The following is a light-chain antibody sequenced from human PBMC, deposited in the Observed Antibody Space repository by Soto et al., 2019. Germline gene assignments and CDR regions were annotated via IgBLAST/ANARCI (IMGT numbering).Light chain of an antibody. Sequence: EIVLTQSPGTLSLSPGEGATLSCRASQSIVANYLAWYQQKPGQSPRLLIYGVSSRATGIPDRFSGSGSRTDFTLTINRLEPEDSAVYYCQQYGSSPGTFDQGTKVEIK. CDR3: QQYGSSPGT. V-gene: IGKV3-20*01. CDR2: GVS. CDR1: QSIVANY. J-gene: IGKJ1*01.